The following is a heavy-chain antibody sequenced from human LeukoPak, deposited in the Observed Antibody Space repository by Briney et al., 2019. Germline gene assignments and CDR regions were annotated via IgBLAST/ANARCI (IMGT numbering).Heavy chain of an antibody. Sequence: SETLSLTCTVSGGSISSYYWSWIRQPAGKGLEWIGRIYTSGSTNYNPSLKSRVTMSVDTSKNQFSLELSSVTAADTAVYYCARGPRGSGSYSRRTWFDPWGQGILVIVSS. V-gene: IGHV4-4*07. J-gene: IGHJ5*02. CDR3: ARGPRGSGSYSRRTWFDP. D-gene: IGHD3-10*01. CDR2: IYTSGST. CDR1: GGSISSYY.